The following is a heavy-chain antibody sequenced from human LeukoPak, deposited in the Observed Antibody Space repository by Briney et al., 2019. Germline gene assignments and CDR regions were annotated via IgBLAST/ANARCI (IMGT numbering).Heavy chain of an antibody. D-gene: IGHD3/OR15-3a*01. V-gene: IGHV4-59*01. CDR1: GGSISPYY. CDR2: VYYNGNT. J-gene: IGHJ5*02. CDR3: ARGPLSSRTTWTWFDP. Sequence: SETLSLTCTVSGGSISPYYWTWIRQPPGKGLEWIGYVYYNGNTNYNPSLKSRVTISVDTSKNQFSLRLKSVTAADTAVYYCARGPLSSRTTWTWFDPWGQGTLVTVSS.